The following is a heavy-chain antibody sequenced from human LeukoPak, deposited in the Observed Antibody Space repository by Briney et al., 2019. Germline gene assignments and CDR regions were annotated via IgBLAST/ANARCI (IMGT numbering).Heavy chain of an antibody. CDR1: GGSISSSSYY. D-gene: IGHD5-24*01. Sequence: PSETLSLTCTVSGGSISSSSYYWGWIRQSPGKGLEWIGSIYYSGSTYYNPSLKSRVTISVDTSKNQFSLKLSSVTAADTAVYYCARHGENDVEMATIDYWGQGTLVTVSS. CDR3: ARHGENDVEMATIDY. J-gene: IGHJ4*02. CDR2: IYYSGST. V-gene: IGHV4-39*01.